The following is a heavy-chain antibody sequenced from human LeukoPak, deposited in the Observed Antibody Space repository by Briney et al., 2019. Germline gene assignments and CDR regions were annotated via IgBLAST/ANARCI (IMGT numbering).Heavy chain of an antibody. V-gene: IGHV4-39*01. CDR2: IYYSGST. CDR3: ARLGDAYNLLLDY. J-gene: IGHJ4*02. Sequence: SEALSLTCTVSGGSISSSNHYWAWIRQPPGKGLEWIGSIYYSGSTYYNPSLRSRLTMSVDTSKNQFSLRLTSVTAADTAVYYCARLGDAYNLLLDYWGQGTLVTVSS. CDR1: GGSISSSNHY. D-gene: IGHD5-24*01.